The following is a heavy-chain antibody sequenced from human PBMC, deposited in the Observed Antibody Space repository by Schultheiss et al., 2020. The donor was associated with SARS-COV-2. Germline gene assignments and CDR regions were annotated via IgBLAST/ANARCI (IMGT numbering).Heavy chain of an antibody. CDR1: GFTFSSYA. V-gene: IGHV3-23*01. D-gene: IGHD3-22*01. CDR3: ARGCYDSSGYYCH. CDR2: ISGSGGST. J-gene: IGHJ4*02. Sequence: GGSLRLSCAASGFTFSSYAMSWVRQAPGKGLEWVSAISGSGGSTYYADSVKGRFTISRDNAKNSLYLQMNSLRDEDTAVYYCARGCYDSSGYYCHWGQGTLVTVSS.